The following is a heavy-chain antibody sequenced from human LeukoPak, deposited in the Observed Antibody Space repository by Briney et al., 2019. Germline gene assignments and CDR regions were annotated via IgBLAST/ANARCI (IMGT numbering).Heavy chain of an antibody. Sequence: ASVTVSCKASGYTFTSYGIRWVRQAPGQGLEWMGWISAYNGNTNYAQKLQGRVTMTTDTSTSTAYMELRSLRSDDTAVYYCARDDFWSGYHYYYGMDVWGQGTTVTVSS. CDR1: GYTFTSYG. CDR3: ARDDFWSGYHYYYGMDV. V-gene: IGHV1-18*01. D-gene: IGHD3-3*01. J-gene: IGHJ6*02. CDR2: ISAYNGNT.